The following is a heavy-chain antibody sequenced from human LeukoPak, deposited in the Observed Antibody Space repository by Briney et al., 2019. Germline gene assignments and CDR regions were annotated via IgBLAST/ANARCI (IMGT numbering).Heavy chain of an antibody. D-gene: IGHD3-9*01. CDR1: GFTFSSYA. V-gene: IGHV3-64*01. CDR3: AKSTWFDYFDY. Sequence: PGGSLRLSCAASGFTFSSYAMHWVRQVPGKGLEYVSAISSNGGSTYYANSVKGRSTISRDNSKNTLYLQMNRLRADDTAIYYCAKSTWFDYFDYWGQGTLVTVSS. J-gene: IGHJ4*02. CDR2: ISSNGGST.